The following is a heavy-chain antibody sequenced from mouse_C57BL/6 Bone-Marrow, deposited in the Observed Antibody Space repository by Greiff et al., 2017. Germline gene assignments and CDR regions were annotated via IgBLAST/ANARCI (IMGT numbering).Heavy chain of an antibody. V-gene: IGHV14-2*01. CDR1: GFNIKDYY. D-gene: IGHD2-5*01. J-gene: IGHJ3*01. CDR3: ARRDSNYAWFAY. CDR2: IDPEDGET. Sequence: VQLQQSGAELVKPGASVKLSCTASGFNIKDYYMHWVKQRTEQGLEWIGRIDPEDGETKSAPKFPGKATITADTSSNTAYLQRSSLTSEDTAVYYCARRDSNYAWFAYWGQGTLVTVSA.